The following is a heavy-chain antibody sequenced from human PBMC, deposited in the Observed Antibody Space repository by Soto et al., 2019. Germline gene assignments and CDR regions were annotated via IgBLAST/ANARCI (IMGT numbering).Heavy chain of an antibody. J-gene: IGHJ4*02. CDR1: GFTFNIYG. CDR2: ISYDGSNQ. CDR3: AKDQASGQGSFDS. V-gene: IGHV3-30*18. Sequence: QTGGSVRLSCAASGFTFNIYGMHWVRQAPDKGLEWVALISYDGSNQYYADSVKGRFTISRDNSKNTLFLQMNSLRADDTAVYYCAKDQASGQGSFDSWGQGTLVTVSS.